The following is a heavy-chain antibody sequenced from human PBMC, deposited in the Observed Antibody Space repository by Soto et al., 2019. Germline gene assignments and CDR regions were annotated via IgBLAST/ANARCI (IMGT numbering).Heavy chain of an antibody. CDR1: GGTFSSYA. CDR3: AVRRRWVYYYDSSGWELFDY. Sequence: QVQLVQSGAEVKKPGSSVKVSCKASGGTFSSYAISWVRQAPGQGLEWMGGIIPIFGTANYAQKFQGRVTITADESTSTAYMELSSLRSEDTAVYYCAVRRRWVYYYDSSGWELFDYWGQGTLVTVSS. V-gene: IGHV1-69*12. D-gene: IGHD3-22*01. J-gene: IGHJ4*02. CDR2: IIPIFGTA.